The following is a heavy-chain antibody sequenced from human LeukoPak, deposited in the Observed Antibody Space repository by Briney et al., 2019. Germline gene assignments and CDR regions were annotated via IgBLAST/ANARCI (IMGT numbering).Heavy chain of an antibody. CDR1: GYSLTGYH. CDR3: ARGYDFWSGYHYYYYYYMDV. D-gene: IGHD3-3*01. J-gene: IGHJ6*03. V-gene: IGHV1-2*02. Sequence: ASVKVSCKATGYSLTGYHMHWVRQAPGQGLEWMGWINPNSGGTNYAQKFQGRVTVHSDTSISTSYMELSRLRSDDTAVYYCARGYDFWSGYHYYYYYYMDVWGKGTTVTVSS. CDR2: INPNSGGT.